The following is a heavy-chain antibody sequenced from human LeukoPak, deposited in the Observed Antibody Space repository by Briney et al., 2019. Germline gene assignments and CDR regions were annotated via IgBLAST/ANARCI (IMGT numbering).Heavy chain of an antibody. D-gene: IGHD2-2*01. J-gene: IGHJ5*02. CDR1: GGSLSRGGYY. Sequence: SETLSLTCTVSGGSLSRGGYYWSWIRQHPGKGLEWIGFVYYIGSTYYNPSLKSRVTISVDTSKNQFSLKRSSVTAADTAVYYCARRDRYCSSTSCYGHRFDPWGQGTLVTVSS. CDR3: ARRDRYCSSTSCYGHRFDP. V-gene: IGHV4-31*03. CDR2: VYYIGST.